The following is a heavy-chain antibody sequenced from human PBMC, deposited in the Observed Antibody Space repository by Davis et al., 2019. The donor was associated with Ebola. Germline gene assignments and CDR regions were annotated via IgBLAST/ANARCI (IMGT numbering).Heavy chain of an antibody. CDR2: ISYDGSNK. Sequence: GESLKISCAASGFTFSSYAMHWVRQAPGKGLEWVAVISYDGSNKYYADSVKGRFTISRDNSKNTLYLQMNSLRAEDTAVYYCAKEDGRYPRYGMDVWGQGTTVTVSS. D-gene: IGHD3-9*01. CDR1: GFTFSSYA. CDR3: AKEDGRYPRYGMDV. V-gene: IGHV3-30-3*01. J-gene: IGHJ6*02.